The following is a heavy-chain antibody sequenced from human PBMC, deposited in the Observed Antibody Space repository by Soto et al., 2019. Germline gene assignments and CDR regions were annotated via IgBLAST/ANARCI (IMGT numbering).Heavy chain of an antibody. CDR2: LYYSGSA. CDR1: GGSVSDYY. V-gene: IGHV4-59*02. D-gene: IGHD3-22*01. Sequence: TLSLTCTVSGGSVSDYYWGWIRQPPGKGLEWIGYLYYSGSATYNPSLKSRVTISVDTSKNQFSLKLSSVTAADTAVYYCARGVIDYYNGSGYLYYFDYWGQGTLVTVSS. J-gene: IGHJ4*02. CDR3: ARGVIDYYNGSGYLYYFDY.